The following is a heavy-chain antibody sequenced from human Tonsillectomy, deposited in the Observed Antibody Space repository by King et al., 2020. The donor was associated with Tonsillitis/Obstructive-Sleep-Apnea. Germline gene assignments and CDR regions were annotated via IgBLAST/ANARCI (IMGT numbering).Heavy chain of an antibody. CDR2: VKEDGSEK. Sequence: VQLVESGGGLVQPGGSLRLSCAASGLTFSTYWMSWVRQAPGKGLEWVASVKEDGSEKYYGDSVKGRFTTSRDNAKNSLHLQMISLTAEDTAVYYCARDIRYCTSTSCNTYYYYMDVWGKGTTVTVSS. J-gene: IGHJ6*03. CDR3: ARDIRYCTSTSCNTYYYYMDV. CDR1: GLTFSTYW. D-gene: IGHD2-2*02. V-gene: IGHV3-7*01.